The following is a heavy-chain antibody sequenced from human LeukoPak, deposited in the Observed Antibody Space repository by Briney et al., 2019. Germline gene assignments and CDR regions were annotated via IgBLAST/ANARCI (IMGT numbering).Heavy chain of an antibody. J-gene: IGHJ5*01. Sequence: GGSLRLSCAASGFTFSSYAMGWVRQAPGKGLEWVSAISGSGGSTYYADSVKGRFTISRENSKNTLYLQMNSLRAEDTAVYHWAKDDSYIRFYSWGKGTLVTVSS. V-gene: IGHV3-23*01. CDR2: ISGSGGST. CDR3: AKDDSYIRFYS. CDR1: GFTFSSYA. D-gene: IGHD3-22*01.